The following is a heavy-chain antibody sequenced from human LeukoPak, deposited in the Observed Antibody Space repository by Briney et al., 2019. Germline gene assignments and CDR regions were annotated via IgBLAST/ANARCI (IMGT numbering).Heavy chain of an antibody. D-gene: IGHD1-1*01. CDR3: ARGPLESDAFDI. CDR2: IYYSGST. V-gene: IGHV4-59*01. J-gene: IGHJ3*02. Sequence: SETLSLTCTVSGGSISSYYWSWIRQPPGKGLEWIGYIYYSGSTNYNPSLKSRVTISVDTSKNQFSLKLSSVTAADTAVYYCARGPLESDAFDIWGQGTMVTVSS. CDR1: GGSISSYY.